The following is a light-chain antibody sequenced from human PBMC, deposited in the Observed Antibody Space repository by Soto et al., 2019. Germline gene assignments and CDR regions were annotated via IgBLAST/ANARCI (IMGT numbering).Light chain of an antibody. CDR2: GAS. CDR1: QGINTN. V-gene: IGKV3-15*01. Sequence: IVMTQSPASLSVSPGERAALSCRASQGINTNLAWYQQKPGQAPRLLIYGASTRATGIPVRFSGSGSGTDFTLTISGLRSEDFAVYYCQQYDDWPPWTFGQGTKVEIK. J-gene: IGKJ1*01. CDR3: QQYDDWPPWT.